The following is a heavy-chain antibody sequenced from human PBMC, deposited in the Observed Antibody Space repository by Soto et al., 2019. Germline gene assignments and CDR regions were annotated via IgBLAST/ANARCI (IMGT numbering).Heavy chain of an antibody. Sequence: QVQLVQSGAEVKKPGASVKVSCKASGYTFTSYGISWVRQAPGQGLEWMGWISAYNGNTNYAQKLQGRVTMTTDKSTSTAYMELRSLRSDDTAVYYCARYWDGYDPNYYYGMDVWGQGTTVTVSS. CDR3: ARYWDGYDPNYYYGMDV. D-gene: IGHD5-12*01. CDR1: GYTFTSYG. V-gene: IGHV1-18*01. J-gene: IGHJ6*02. CDR2: ISAYNGNT.